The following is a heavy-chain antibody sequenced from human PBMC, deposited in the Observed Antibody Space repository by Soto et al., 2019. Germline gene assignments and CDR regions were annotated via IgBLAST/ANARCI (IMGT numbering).Heavy chain of an antibody. V-gene: IGHV3-23*01. Sequence: GGSLRLFCAASGFTLSSYGMSWVRQAPGKGLEWVSAISPNGQGIYYADSVRGRFTISRDTFKNTVFLHMDSLRAEDTAVYYCAKDRNYPRDCFHYWGQGTLVTVSS. CDR2: ISPNGQGI. CDR1: GFTLSSYG. J-gene: IGHJ4*02. D-gene: IGHD1-7*01. CDR3: AKDRNYPRDCFHY.